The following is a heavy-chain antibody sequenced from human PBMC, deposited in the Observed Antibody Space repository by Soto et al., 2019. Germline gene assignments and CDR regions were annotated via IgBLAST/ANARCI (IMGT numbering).Heavy chain of an antibody. CDR3: VKGGSGYYGMDV. CDR1: GFTFSSYG. V-gene: IGHV3-30*18. D-gene: IGHD3-3*01. J-gene: IGHJ6*01. CDR2: ISYDGSNK. Sequence: QVQLVESGGGVVQPGRSLRLSCAASGFTFSSYGMHWVRQAPGKGLEWVAVISYDGSNKYYADSVKGRFTISRDNSKNTLYLQMNSLRAEDTAVYYCVKGGSGYYGMDVWGQGTTVTVSS.